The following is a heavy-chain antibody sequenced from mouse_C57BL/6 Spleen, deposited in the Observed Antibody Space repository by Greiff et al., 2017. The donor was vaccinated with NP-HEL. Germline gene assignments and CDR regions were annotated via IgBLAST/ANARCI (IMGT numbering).Heavy chain of an antibody. V-gene: IGHV1-15*01. CDR1: GYTFTDYE. D-gene: IGHD2-2*01. CDR3: TRLGYDNAMDY. Sequence: VQLQESGAELVRPGASVTLSCKASGYTFTDYEMHWVKQTPVHGLEWIGAIDPETGGTAYNQKFKGKAILTADKSSSTAYMELRSLTSEDSAVYYCTRLGYDNAMDYWGQGTSVTVSS. CDR2: IDPETGGT. J-gene: IGHJ4*01.